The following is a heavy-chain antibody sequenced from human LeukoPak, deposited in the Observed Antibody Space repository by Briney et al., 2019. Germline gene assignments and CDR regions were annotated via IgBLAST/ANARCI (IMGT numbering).Heavy chain of an antibody. Sequence: SETLSLTYTVSGGSSSSSRYYWGWIRQPPGKGLEWIGSIYYSGSTYYNPSLKSRVTISVDTSKNQFSLKLSSVTAADTAVYYCARHPYQLLWLSWFDPWGQGTLVTVSS. D-gene: IGHD2-2*01. V-gene: IGHV4-39*01. CDR1: GGSSSSSRYY. J-gene: IGHJ5*02. CDR2: IYYSGST. CDR3: ARHPYQLLWLSWFDP.